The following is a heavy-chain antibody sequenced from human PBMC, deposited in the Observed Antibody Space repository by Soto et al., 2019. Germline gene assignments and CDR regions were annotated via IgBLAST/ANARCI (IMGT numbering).Heavy chain of an antibody. Sequence: GEYLKISCKGSGYIFTNYWIGWVRQMPGKGLEWMGIIYPGDSDTKYNPSFQGQVTISADKSITTTYLRWTSLKASDTAIYYCAASSFYYGMDVWGQGTTVTVSS. J-gene: IGHJ6*02. V-gene: IGHV5-51*01. D-gene: IGHD1-26*01. CDR1: GYIFTNYW. CDR2: IYPGDSDT. CDR3: AASSFYYGMDV.